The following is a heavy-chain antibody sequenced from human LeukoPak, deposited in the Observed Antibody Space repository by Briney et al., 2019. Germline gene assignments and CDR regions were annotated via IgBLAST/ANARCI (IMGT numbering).Heavy chain of an antibody. D-gene: IGHD4-11*01. CDR1: GGTFSNYA. Sequence: ASVKVSCKASGGTFSNYAISWVRQAPGQGLEWMGRIIPMFGTTNYAPKFQGRVTITTDESTSTAYMEVSSLRIEDTAVYYCASVTVTTWAPDGHMDVWGKGTTVTVSS. V-gene: IGHV1-69*05. CDR2: IIPMFGTT. CDR3: ASVTVTTWAPDGHMDV. J-gene: IGHJ6*03.